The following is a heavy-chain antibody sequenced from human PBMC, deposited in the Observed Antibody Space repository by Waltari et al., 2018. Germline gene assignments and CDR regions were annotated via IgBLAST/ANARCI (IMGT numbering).Heavy chain of an antibody. CDR1: GGSFRGYY. J-gene: IGHJ5*02. CDR2: INHSGST. D-gene: IGHD6-19*01. CDR3: ARSSGWSLNWFDP. Sequence: QVQLQQWGAGLLKPSETLSLTCAVYGGSFRGYYWSWIRQPPGKGLEWIGEINHSGSTNYNPSLKSRVTISVDTSKNQFSLKLSSVTAADTAVYYCARSSGWSLNWFDPWGQGTLVTVSS. V-gene: IGHV4-34*01.